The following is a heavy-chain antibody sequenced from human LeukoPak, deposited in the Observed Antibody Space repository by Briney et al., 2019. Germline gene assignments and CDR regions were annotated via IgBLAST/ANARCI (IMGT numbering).Heavy chain of an antibody. D-gene: IGHD3-10*01. Sequence: GGSLRLSCAASGFTFSSYWMSWVRQAPGKGLEWVANIKQDGSEKYYVDSVKGRFPISRDNAKNSLYLQMNSLRAEDTAVYYCARGGSGTDTPYYFDYWGQGTLVTVSS. V-gene: IGHV3-7*01. CDR2: IKQDGSEK. CDR3: ARGGSGTDTPYYFDY. J-gene: IGHJ4*02. CDR1: GFTFSSYW.